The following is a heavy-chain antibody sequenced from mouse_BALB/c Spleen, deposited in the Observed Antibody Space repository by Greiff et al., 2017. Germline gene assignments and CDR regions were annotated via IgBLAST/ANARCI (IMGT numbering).Heavy chain of an antibody. CDR1: GYTFTSYY. V-gene: IGHV1S81*02. CDR2: INPSNGGT. Sequence: VKLMESGAELVKPGASVKLSCKASGYTFTSYYMYWVKQRPGQGLEWIGEINPSNGGTNFNEKFKSKATLTVDKSSSTAYMQLSSLTSEDSAVYYCTIYYGYDGGFAYWGQGTLVTVSA. CDR3: TIYYGYDGGFAY. D-gene: IGHD2-2*01. J-gene: IGHJ3*01.